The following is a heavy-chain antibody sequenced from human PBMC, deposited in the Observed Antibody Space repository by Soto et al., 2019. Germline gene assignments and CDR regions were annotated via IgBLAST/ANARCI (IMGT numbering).Heavy chain of an antibody. CDR3: ARSPPGGYHYYYGMDV. CDR1: GFTYSSYD. V-gene: IGHV3-13*04. J-gene: IGHJ6*02. D-gene: IGHD3-22*01. CDR2: IGTAGDT. Sequence: EVQLVESGGGLVQPGGSLRLSCAAPGFTYSSYDMQWVRQATGKGLEWVSAIGTAGDTYYPGSVKGRFTISRENAKNSLYLQMNSLRAGDTAVYYCARSPPGGYHYYYGMDVWGQGTTVTVSS.